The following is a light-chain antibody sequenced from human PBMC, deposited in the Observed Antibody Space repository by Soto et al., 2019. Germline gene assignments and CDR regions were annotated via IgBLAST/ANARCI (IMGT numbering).Light chain of an antibody. V-gene: IGKV3-15*01. CDR2: AAS. CDR1: QSVSNN. J-gene: IGKJ1*01. Sequence: IVLTQSPGTLSLSPGERATLSCRASQSVSNNYLAWYQQKPGQAPRLLIYAASTRATGIPARFRGSGSGTEFTLTIHSLQAEDFAVYYCQQYNDWPLMFGQGTKVE. CDR3: QQYNDWPLM.